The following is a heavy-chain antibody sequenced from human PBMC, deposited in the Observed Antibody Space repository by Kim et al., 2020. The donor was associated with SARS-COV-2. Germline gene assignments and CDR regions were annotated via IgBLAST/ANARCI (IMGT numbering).Heavy chain of an antibody. J-gene: IGHJ4*02. D-gene: IGHD6-19*01. Sequence: TNYAQKFQGWVTMTRDTSISTAYMELSRLRSDDTAVYYCARGGGWYVYDYWGQGTLVTVSS. CDR2: T. CDR3: ARGGGWYVYDY. V-gene: IGHV1-2*04.